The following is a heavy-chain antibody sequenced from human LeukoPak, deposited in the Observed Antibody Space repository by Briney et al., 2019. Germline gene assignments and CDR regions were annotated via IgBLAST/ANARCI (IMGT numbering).Heavy chain of an antibody. Sequence: ASVKVSCKASGYTFTSYGISWVRQAPGQGLEWMGWISAYNGNTNYEQKLQGRVTMTTDTSTSTAYLELRSLRPGDTDAYFCAREGGSLYYYYYSYYMDVGGKGTTVTVSS. V-gene: IGHV1-18*01. CDR2: ISAYNGNT. D-gene: IGHD2-15*01. CDR3: AREGGSLYYYYYSYYMDV. J-gene: IGHJ6*03. CDR1: GYTFTSYG.